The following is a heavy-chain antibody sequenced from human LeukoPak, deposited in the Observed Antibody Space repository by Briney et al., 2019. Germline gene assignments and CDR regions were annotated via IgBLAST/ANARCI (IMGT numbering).Heavy chain of an antibody. CDR3: ARGGHYYDSSGYYPIDY. Sequence: PSETLSLTCTVSGGSISSSSYYWGWIRQPPGKGLEWIGSIYYSGSTYYNPSLKSRVTISVDTSKNQFSLKLSSVIAADTAVYYCARGGHYYDSSGYYPIDYWGQGTLVTVSS. CDR1: GGSISSSSYY. D-gene: IGHD3-22*01. CDR2: IYYSGST. J-gene: IGHJ4*02. V-gene: IGHV4-39*07.